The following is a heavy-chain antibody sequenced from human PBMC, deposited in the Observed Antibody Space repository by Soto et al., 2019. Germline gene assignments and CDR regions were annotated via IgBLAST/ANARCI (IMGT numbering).Heavy chain of an antibody. Sequence: ASVKVSCKASGYTFTSYAIDWVRQAPGQGLEGMGWINPSDGNRNFAQKFEDRVTMTTATSTNTVFLELRSLKSDDTAIYYCARDRLRGYDSSGFYSWGQGTMVTVSS. D-gene: IGHD3-22*01. V-gene: IGHV1-18*01. J-gene: IGHJ4*02. CDR3: ARDRLRGYDSSGFYS. CDR2: INPSDGNR. CDR1: GYTFTSYA.